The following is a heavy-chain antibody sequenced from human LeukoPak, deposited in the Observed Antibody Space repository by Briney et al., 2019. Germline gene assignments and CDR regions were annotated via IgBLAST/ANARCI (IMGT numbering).Heavy chain of an antibody. Sequence: GGSLRLSCAASGFTFSSYGMHWVRQAPGKGLEWVAVISYDGSNKYYADSVKGRFTISRDNSKNTLYLQMNSLRAEDTAVYYCAKESLYCYDSSGYSAYFDYWGQGTLVTVSS. CDR3: AKESLYCYDSSGYSAYFDY. CDR2: ISYDGSNK. J-gene: IGHJ4*02. D-gene: IGHD3-22*01. CDR1: GFTFSSYG. V-gene: IGHV3-30*18.